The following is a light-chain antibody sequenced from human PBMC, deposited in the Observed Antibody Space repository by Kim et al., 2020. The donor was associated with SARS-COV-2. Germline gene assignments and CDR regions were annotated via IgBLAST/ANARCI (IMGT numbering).Light chain of an antibody. CDR3: QQYFGTRWT. J-gene: IGKJ1*01. CDR2: WAS. CDR1: QSLFYSSSNKNY. Sequence: DIVLTQSPDSLAVPLGERATINCKSSQSLFYSSSNKNYLGWYQQKAGQPPKLLIYWASTRESGVPDRFSGSGSGSDFTLTISSLQAEDVAVYFCQQYFGTRWTFGQGTKLEI. V-gene: IGKV4-1*01.